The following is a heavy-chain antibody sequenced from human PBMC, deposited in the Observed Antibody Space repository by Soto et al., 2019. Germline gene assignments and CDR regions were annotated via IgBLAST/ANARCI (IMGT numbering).Heavy chain of an antibody. CDR2: INPNSGGT. CDR3: ARDLEYPNAFDI. CDR1: GYTFTGYY. Sequence: ASVKVSCKASGYTFTGYYMHWGRQAPGQGLEWMGWINPNSGGTNYAQKFQGWVTMTRDTSTSTAYMELSSLRSEDTAVYYCARDLEYPNAFDIWGQGTMVTVSS. J-gene: IGHJ3*02. V-gene: IGHV1-2*04. D-gene: IGHD2-2*02.